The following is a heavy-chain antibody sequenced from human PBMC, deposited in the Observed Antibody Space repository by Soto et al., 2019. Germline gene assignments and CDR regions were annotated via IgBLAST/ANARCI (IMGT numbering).Heavy chain of an antibody. V-gene: IGHV3-23*01. J-gene: IGHJ2*01. Sequence: EVQVLESGGGLVQPGGSLRLSCAASGFTFSTYAMSWVRQAPGKGLEWVSGISGSGGSTYYADSVKGRFTISRDNSKETLFLQRGSLVAEDTAVYFCAKGGAAAGMGYFDLWGRGTLVTVSS. CDR3: AKGGAAAGMGYFDL. CDR1: GFTFSTYA. D-gene: IGHD6-13*01. CDR2: ISGSGGST.